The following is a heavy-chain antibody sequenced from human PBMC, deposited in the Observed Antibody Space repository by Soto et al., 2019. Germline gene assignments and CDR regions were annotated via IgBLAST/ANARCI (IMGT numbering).Heavy chain of an antibody. V-gene: IGHV4-31*03. CDR1: GGSISSGGYY. J-gene: IGHJ6*02. CDR3: ARAPGDYDYYYYGMDV. Sequence: SETLSLTCTVSGGSISSGGYYWSWIRQHPGKGLEWIGYIYYSGSTYYNPSLKSRVTISVDTSKNQFSLKLSSVTAADTAVYYCARAPGDYDYYYYGMDVWGQGTTVTVSS. D-gene: IGHD4-17*01. CDR2: IYYSGST.